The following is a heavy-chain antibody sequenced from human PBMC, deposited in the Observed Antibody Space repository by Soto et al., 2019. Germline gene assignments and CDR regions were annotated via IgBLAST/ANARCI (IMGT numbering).Heavy chain of an antibody. CDR3: ARGESVVGDY. CDR2: INAGNGNT. D-gene: IGHD2-15*01. CDR1: GGTFSSYA. J-gene: IGHJ4*02. V-gene: IGHV1-3*01. Sequence: ASVKVSCKASGGTFSSYAISWVRQAPGQRLEWMGWINAGNGNTKCSQKFQDRVTITRDTSASTAYMELSSLRSEDTAVYYCARGESVVGDYWGQGTLVTVSS.